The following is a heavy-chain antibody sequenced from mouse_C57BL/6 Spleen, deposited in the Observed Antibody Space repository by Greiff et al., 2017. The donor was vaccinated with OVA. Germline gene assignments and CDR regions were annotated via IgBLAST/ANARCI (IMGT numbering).Heavy chain of an antibody. CDR1: GYSFTGYY. D-gene: IGHD2-14*01. Sequence: VQLQQSGPELVKPGASVKISCKASGYSFTGYYMHWVKQSPGHILDWIGYIYPYNGVSSYNQKFKGKATLTVDKSSSTAYMELLSLTSEDSAADYCARREYDGGYFDYWGQGTTLTVSS. J-gene: IGHJ2*01. CDR3: ARREYDGGYFDY. CDR2: IYPYNGVS. V-gene: IGHV1-31*01.